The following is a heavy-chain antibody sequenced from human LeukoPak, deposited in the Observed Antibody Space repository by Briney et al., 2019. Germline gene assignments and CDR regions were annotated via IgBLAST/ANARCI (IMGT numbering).Heavy chain of an antibody. V-gene: IGHV6-1*01. CDR1: GDSVSSNSAA. CDR3: TRGHYTSAWRTVGFDM. Sequence: SQTLSLTCAISGDSVSSNSAAWNWIRQSPSRGLEWLGRTYYRSRWYNDYAVSVKSRVTINPDTSKNQFSLQLNSVTPDDTAVYYCTRGHYTSAWRTVGFDMWGQGTMVTVSS. CDR2: TYYRSRWYN. J-gene: IGHJ3*02. D-gene: IGHD6-19*01.